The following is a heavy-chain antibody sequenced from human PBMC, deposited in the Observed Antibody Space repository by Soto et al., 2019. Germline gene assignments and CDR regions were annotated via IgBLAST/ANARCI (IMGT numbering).Heavy chain of an antibody. J-gene: IGHJ4*02. D-gene: IGHD3-10*01. CDR2: IYYSGTT. Sequence: QVQLQESSPGLVRPSETLSLTCTVSGGSISGYYWSWIRQPPGKGLEWIGYIYYSGTTSYNPSLNSRVTMSVDTSKNQFSLKVNSVTAADTAVYYCARESYYGSGATVVAYWGQGTLVTVSS. CDR3: ARESYYGSGATVVAY. CDR1: GGSISGYY. V-gene: IGHV4-59*01.